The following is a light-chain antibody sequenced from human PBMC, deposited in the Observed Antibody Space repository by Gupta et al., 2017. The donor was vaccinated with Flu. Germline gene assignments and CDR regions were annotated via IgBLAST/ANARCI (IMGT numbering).Light chain of an antibody. CDR1: QSLSSGY. V-gene: IGKV3-20*01. CDR3: QQYGTSLT. Sequence: EIVLTQSPCTLSLSPGERATLSCRASQSLSSGYLAWYQQKPGQPPRLLIYGASNRAKGVTDRFSGSADGTDFTLTSSRREHEDFAVYYGQQYGTSLTFGQGTKMEIK. J-gene: IGKJ2*01. CDR2: GAS.